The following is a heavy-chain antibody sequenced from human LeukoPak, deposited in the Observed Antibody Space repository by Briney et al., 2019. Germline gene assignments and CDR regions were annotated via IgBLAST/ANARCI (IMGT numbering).Heavy chain of an antibody. CDR3: ARVRVRGPLWPPNSYGMDV. D-gene: IGHD3-10*01. V-gene: IGHV3-21*01. CDR2: ISSISSYI. J-gene: IGHJ6*04. Sequence: GGSLRLSCAASGFTFSIYSMNWVRQAPGKGLEWGSSISSISSYIYYADSVKGRFTISRDNAQNSLYLLMTSLRAEATPVYYCARVRVRGPLWPPNSYGMDVWGKGPTVTVSS. CDR1: GFTFSIYS.